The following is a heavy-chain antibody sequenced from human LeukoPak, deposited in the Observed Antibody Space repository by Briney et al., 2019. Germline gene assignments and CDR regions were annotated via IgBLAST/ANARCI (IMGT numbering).Heavy chain of an antibody. CDR1: GGSISSGSYY. Sequence: SETLSLTCTVSGGSISSGSYYWSWIRQPAGKGLEWIGRIYTSGSTNYNPSLKSRVTISVDTSKNQFSLKLSSVTAADTAVYYCARGSSSSWPYYYYYYMDVWGKGTTVTISS. CDR2: IYTSGST. CDR3: ARGSSSSWPYYYYYYMDV. J-gene: IGHJ6*03. V-gene: IGHV4-61*02. D-gene: IGHD6-13*01.